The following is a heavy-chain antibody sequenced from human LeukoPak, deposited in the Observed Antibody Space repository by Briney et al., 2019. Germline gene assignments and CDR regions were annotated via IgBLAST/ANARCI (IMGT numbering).Heavy chain of an antibody. J-gene: IGHJ4*02. CDR3: AKGSTSTVTPTDY. V-gene: IGHV3-23*01. Sequence: GGSLRLSCAASGFTFSSYAMSWVRQAPGKGLEWVSAISGSGGSTYYADSVKGRFTISRDNSKNTLYLQMDSLRAEDTAVYYCAKGSTSTVTPTDYWGQGTLVTVSS. D-gene: IGHD4-17*01. CDR1: GFTFSSYA. CDR2: ISGSGGST.